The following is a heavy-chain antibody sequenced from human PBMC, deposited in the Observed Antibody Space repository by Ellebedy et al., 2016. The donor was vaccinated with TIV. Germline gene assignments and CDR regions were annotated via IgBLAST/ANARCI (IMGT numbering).Heavy chain of an antibody. CDR1: GYTFTSYD. CDR2: MNPNSGYT. V-gene: IGHV1-8*01. J-gene: IGHJ6*03. CDR3: GTPMVGDFSYYYMDV. D-gene: IGHD5-18*01. Sequence: ASVKVSCXASGYTFTSYDIHWVRQAPGQGLEWMGWMNPNSGYTGYAQMFQGRVTMTRNTSINTAYMELRSLRSDDTAVYYCGTPMVGDFSYYYMDVWGKGTTVTVSS.